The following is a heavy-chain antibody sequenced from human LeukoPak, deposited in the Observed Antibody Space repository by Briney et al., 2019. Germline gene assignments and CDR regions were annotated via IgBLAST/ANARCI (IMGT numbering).Heavy chain of an antibody. D-gene: IGHD3-22*01. CDR1: GYTFTSYG. V-gene: IGHV1-18*01. CDR3: ARDSRYRDISGYYTAPDY. Sequence: ASVKVSCKASGYTFTSYGISWVRQAPGQGLEWMGWISAYNGNTNYAQKLQGRVTMTTDTSTSTAYMELRSLRSDDTAVYYCARDSRYRDISGYYTAPDYWGQGTLVTVSS. J-gene: IGHJ4*02. CDR2: ISAYNGNT.